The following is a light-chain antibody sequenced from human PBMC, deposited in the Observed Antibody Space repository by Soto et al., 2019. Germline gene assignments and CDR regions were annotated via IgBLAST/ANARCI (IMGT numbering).Light chain of an antibody. CDR1: SSDIGTYNY. V-gene: IGLV2-14*01. Sequence: QSVLTQPASVSGSPGQSITVSCTGTSSDIGTYNYVSWYQLHPGKAPKLMIYEVSNRPSGVSYRFSGSKSGNTASLTISGLQAEDEADYFCTSSTTGSLYVFGTGTKLTVL. CDR3: TSSTTGSLYV. CDR2: EVS. J-gene: IGLJ1*01.